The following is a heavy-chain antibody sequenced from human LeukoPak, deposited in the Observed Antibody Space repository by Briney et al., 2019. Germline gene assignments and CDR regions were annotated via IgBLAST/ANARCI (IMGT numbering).Heavy chain of an antibody. Sequence: GGSLRLSCAASGFTFGSYAMHWVRQAPGKGLEWVAVISYDGSNKYYADSVKGRFTISRDNSKNTLYLQMNSLRAEDTAVYYCAKGTYGSGSYYYYYMDVWGKGTTVTVSS. CDR3: AKGTYGSGSYYYYYMDV. D-gene: IGHD3-10*01. CDR1: GFTFGSYA. CDR2: ISYDGSNK. J-gene: IGHJ6*03. V-gene: IGHV3-30*04.